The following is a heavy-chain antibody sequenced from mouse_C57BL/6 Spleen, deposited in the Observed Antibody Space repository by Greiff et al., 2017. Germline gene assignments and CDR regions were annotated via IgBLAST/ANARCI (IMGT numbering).Heavy chain of an antibody. D-gene: IGHD1-1*01. Sequence: VQLQQPGTELVKPGASVKLSCKASGYTFTSYWMHWVKQRPGQGLEWIGNINPSNGGTNYNEKFKGKATLTVDKSSGTAYMHLSSLTSEDSAVYYCAREDYYGSFDYDMDYWGQGTSVTVSS. CDR2: INPSNGGT. J-gene: IGHJ4*01. CDR3: AREDYYGSFDYDMDY. CDR1: GYTFTSYW. V-gene: IGHV1-53*01.